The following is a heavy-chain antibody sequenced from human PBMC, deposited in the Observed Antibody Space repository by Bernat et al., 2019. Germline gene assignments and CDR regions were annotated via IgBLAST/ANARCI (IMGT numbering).Heavy chain of an antibody. CDR3: AKRLPYYFDS. CDR1: GITFSKHA. J-gene: IGHJ4*02. D-gene: IGHD5/OR15-5a*01. CDR2: ISTSGGTT. V-gene: IGHV3-23*01. Sequence: EVQLLESGGGLVQPGGSLRLPCEASGITFSKHAMSWVRQPPGSGLEWVSAISTSGGTTYYADSGKGRFTISRDNLKNTLYLQMNSPRAEDTAVYYCAKRLPYYFDSWGQGTLVTVSA.